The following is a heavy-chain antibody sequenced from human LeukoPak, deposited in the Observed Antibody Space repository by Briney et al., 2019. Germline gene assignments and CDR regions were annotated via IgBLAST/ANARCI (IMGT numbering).Heavy chain of an antibody. Sequence: SETLSLTCTVSGGSISSYYWSWVRQPAGKGLEWIGRIYTSGSTNYNPSLKSRVTMSLDTSKNQFSLKLSSVTAADTAVYHCARQRIVRTTDYFDYWGQGTLVTVSS. CDR3: ARQRIVRTTDYFDY. D-gene: IGHD1-1*01. V-gene: IGHV4-4*07. CDR2: IYTSGST. CDR1: GGSISSYY. J-gene: IGHJ4*02.